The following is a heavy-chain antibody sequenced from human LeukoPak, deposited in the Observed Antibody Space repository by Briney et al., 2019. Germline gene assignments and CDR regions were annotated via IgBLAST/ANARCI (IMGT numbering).Heavy chain of an antibody. J-gene: IGHJ3*02. CDR1: GYTFTSYG. D-gene: IGHD3-22*01. CDR2: ISAYNGNT. CDR3: ASLKNYYDSSGYLVTDVFDM. Sequence: ASVKVSCKASGYTFTSYGINWVRQAPGQGLEWMGWISAYNGNTKYAQKHQGRGTMTTDTSTSTASMDLRSLRSDDTAVYYCASLKNYYDSSGYLVTDVFDMWGKGKMVIVSS. V-gene: IGHV1-18*01.